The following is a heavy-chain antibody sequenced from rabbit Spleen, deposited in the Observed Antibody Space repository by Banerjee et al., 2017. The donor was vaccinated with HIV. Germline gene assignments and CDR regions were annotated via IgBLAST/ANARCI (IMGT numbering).Heavy chain of an antibody. V-gene: IGHV1S40*01. Sequence: QSLEESGGGLVQPGASPTLTCKASGFSFSSRDVMCWVRQAPGKGLEWIACINTINGNNVYATWAKGRFAISKASWTTVTLQMTSLTAADTARYFCARDLTSAIGWNFNLWGPGTLVTVS. D-gene: IGHD1-1*01. CDR1: GFSFSSRDV. J-gene: IGHJ4*01. CDR2: INTINGNN. CDR3: ARDLTSAIGWNFNL.